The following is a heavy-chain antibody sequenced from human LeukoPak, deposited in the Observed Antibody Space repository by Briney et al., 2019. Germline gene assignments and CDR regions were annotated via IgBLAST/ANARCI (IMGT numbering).Heavy chain of an antibody. D-gene: IGHD1-14*01. CDR3: AKLHNLNCDY. Sequence: QPGGSLRLSCAASGFTVSSNYMSWVRQAPGKGLEWVSVIYSGGSTYYADSVRGRFTISRDNSKNTLHLQMNSLRAEDTAVYYCAKLHNLNCDYWGLGTLATVSS. V-gene: IGHV3-53*01. CDR2: IYSGGST. J-gene: IGHJ4*02. CDR1: GFTVSSNY.